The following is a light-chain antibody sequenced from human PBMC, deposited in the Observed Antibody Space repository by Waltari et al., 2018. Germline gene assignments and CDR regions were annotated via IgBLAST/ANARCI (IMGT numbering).Light chain of an antibody. CDR1: QTITGSW. Sequence: EIVLTQSPGTLSVSPGERVTVSCRASQTITGSWLTWYHQKPGQAPRLLIYGASNMAPGFPDRCSGSGSGTDFTLTISRLEPEDSAVYYCQQYDGSVVTFGGGTKVEIK. J-gene: IGKJ4*01. V-gene: IGKV3-20*01. CDR2: GAS. CDR3: QQYDGSVVT.